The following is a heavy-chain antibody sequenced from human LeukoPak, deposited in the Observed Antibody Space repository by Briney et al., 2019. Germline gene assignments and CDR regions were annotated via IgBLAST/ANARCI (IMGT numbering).Heavy chain of an antibody. D-gene: IGHD5-18*01. CDR2: IYHSGST. CDR1: GGSISSGGYY. CDR3: ARVSPVDTAMSGYYYYYMDV. J-gene: IGHJ6*03. Sequence: SQTLSLTCTVSGGSISSGGYYWSWIRQPPGKGLEWIGYIYHSGSTYYNPSLKSRVTISVDRSKNQFSLKLSSVTAADTAVYYCARVSPVDTAMSGYYYYYMDVWGKGTTVTVSS. V-gene: IGHV4-30-2*01.